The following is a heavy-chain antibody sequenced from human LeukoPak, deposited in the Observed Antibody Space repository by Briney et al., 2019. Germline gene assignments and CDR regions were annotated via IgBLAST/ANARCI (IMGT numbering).Heavy chain of an antibody. J-gene: IGHJ6*02. Sequence: GGSLRLSCAASGFTFSSYDMHWVRQATGKGLEWVSAIGTAGDTYYPGSVKGRFTISRENAKNSLYLQMSSLRAGDTAVYYCARGYGYSSGMDVWGQGTTVTVSS. V-gene: IGHV3-13*01. CDR3: ARGYGYSSGMDV. D-gene: IGHD1-14*01. CDR1: GFTFSSYD. CDR2: IGTAGDT.